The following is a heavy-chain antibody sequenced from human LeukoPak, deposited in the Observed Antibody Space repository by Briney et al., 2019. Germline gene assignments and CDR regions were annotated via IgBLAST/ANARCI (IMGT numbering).Heavy chain of an antibody. V-gene: IGHV4-4*02. J-gene: IGHJ5*02. CDR1: GGSISSSNW. Sequence: PSETLSLTCAVSGGSISSSNWWSWVRQPPGKGLEWIGEIYHSGSTNYNPSLKSRVTISVDTSKNQFSLKLSSVTAADTAVYYCASPTAYYYDSSGPSWGQGTLVTVSS. CDR2: IYHSGST. CDR3: ASPTAYYYDSSGPS. D-gene: IGHD3-22*01.